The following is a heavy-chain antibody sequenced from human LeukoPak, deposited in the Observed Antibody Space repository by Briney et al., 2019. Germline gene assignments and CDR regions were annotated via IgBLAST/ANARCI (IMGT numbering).Heavy chain of an antibody. Sequence: GRSLRLSCAASGFTFSSYGMHWVRQAPGKGLEWVAVISYDGSNKYYADSVKGRFTISRDNSKNTLYLQMNSLRAEDTAVYYCAKDRTAMATPYFVYWGQGTLVTVSS. CDR1: GFTFSSYG. CDR2: ISYDGSNK. D-gene: IGHD5-18*01. V-gene: IGHV3-30*18. J-gene: IGHJ4*02. CDR3: AKDRTAMATPYFVY.